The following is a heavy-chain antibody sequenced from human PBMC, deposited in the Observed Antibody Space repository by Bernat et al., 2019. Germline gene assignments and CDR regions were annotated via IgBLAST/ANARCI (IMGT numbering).Heavy chain of an antibody. J-gene: IGHJ3*02. Sequence: QVQLQESGPGLVKPSQTLSLTCTVSGGSISSGGYYWSWIRQHPGKGLEWIGYIYYSGSTYYNPSLKSRVTISVDTSKNQFYLKLSSVTAADTAVYYCARARLRSLPDAFDIWGQGTMVTVSS. V-gene: IGHV4-31*03. CDR1: GGSISSGGYY. CDR3: ARARLRSLPDAFDI. CDR2: IYYSGST. D-gene: IGHD3-16*01.